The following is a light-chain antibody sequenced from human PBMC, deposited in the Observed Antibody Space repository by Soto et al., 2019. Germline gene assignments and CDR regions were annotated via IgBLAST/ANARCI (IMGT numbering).Light chain of an antibody. J-gene: IGKJ4*01. CDR2: DST. CDR1: QNVDNF. Sequence: LTQSPDTLSLSPGERAILSCRASQNVDNFLAWYQHKPGHPPRLLIYDSTNRAPGVSVRFSATASGTDFNPPISRPEAEDFAVYYCQQRTKWPPGLTFGGGTRIEIK. CDR3: QQRTKWPPGLT. V-gene: IGKV3-11*01.